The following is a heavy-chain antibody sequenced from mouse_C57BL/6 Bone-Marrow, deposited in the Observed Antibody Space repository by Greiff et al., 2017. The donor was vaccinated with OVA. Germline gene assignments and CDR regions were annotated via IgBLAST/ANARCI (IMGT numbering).Heavy chain of an antibody. J-gene: IGHJ3*01. D-gene: IGHD2-1*01. CDR1: GYTFTSYG. CDR2: IYPRSGST. Sequence: VHLVEPGAELARPGASVKLSCKASGYTFTSYGISWVKQRTGQGLEWIGEIYPRSGSTSYNEKFKGKATLTVDKSSSTAYMELRSLTSEDSAVCFCARSGGNSAYWGQGTLVTVSA. CDR3: ARSGGNSAY. V-gene: IGHV1-81*01.